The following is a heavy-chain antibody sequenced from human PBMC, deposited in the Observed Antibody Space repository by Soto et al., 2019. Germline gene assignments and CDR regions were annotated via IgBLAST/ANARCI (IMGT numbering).Heavy chain of an antibody. CDR2: ISTDNGNT. D-gene: IGHD2-21*01. V-gene: IGHV1-18*01. CDR1: GYSFTSYG. J-gene: IGHJ6*02. Sequence: QVHLVQSGAEVRKPGASVKVSCKASGYSFTSYGISWVRQAPGQGLEWMGWISTDNGNTNYAHNLQGRVSMTIDPSKSTAYMELWSLGSDDTAVYYCARDVPDTSLFFYYYGMDVWGQGTTVTVSS. CDR3: ARDVPDTSLFFYYYGMDV.